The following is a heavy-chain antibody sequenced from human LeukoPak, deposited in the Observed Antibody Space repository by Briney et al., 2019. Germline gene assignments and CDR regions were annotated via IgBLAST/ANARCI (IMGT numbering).Heavy chain of an antibody. D-gene: IGHD6-13*01. Sequence: GGSLRLSCAASGFTFSSYWMSWVRQAPGKGLEWVANIKQDGSEKYYVDSVKGRFTISRDNAKNSLYLQMNSLRAEDTAVYYCARAGGSSWFLFDYWGQGTLVTVSS. CDR2: IKQDGSEK. CDR3: ARAGGSSWFLFDY. J-gene: IGHJ4*02. CDR1: GFTFSSYW. V-gene: IGHV3-7*03.